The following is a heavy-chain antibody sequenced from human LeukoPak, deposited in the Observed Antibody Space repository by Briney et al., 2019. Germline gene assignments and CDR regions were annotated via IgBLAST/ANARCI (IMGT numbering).Heavy chain of an antibody. CDR1: GLNFADYA. CDR3: AKESGKFDY. J-gene: IGHJ4*02. V-gene: IGHV3-43*02. CDR2: ISADGGTT. Sequence: GGSLRLSCVVSGLNFADYAMHWVRQPPGKGLEWVSLISADGGTTFSADSVKGRFTIARDNSKNSLYLQMNSLRSEDTAMYFCAKESGKFDYWGQGILVAVST.